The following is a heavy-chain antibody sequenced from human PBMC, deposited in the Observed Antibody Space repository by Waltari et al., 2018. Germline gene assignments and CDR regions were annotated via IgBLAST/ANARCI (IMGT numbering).Heavy chain of an antibody. CDR1: GFTFGSYA. CDR3: ARDQRGSRGGAFDI. V-gene: IGHV3-64*07. CDR2: ISSNGGST. Sequence: EVQLVESGGGLVQPGGSLRLSCAASGFTFGSYAMHVVRQAPGKGMEYVSAISSNGGSTYYADSVKGRFTISRDNSKNTLYLQMGSLRAEDMAVYYCARDQRGSRGGAFDIWGQGTMVTVSS. J-gene: IGHJ3*02. D-gene: IGHD1-26*01.